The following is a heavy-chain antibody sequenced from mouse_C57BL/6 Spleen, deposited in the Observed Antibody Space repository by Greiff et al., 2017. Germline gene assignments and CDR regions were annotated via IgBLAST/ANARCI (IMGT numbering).Heavy chain of an antibody. CDR3: ARGEDWAVRGDY. CDR1: GYTFTSYW. CDR2: IYPGSGST. V-gene: IGHV1-55*01. Sequence: QVQLKQPGAELVKPGASVKMSCKASGYTFTSYWITWVKQRPGQGLEWIGDIYPGSGSTNYNEKFKSKATLTVDTSSSTAYMQLSSLTSEDSAVYYWARGEDWAVRGDYWGQGTTLTVSS. D-gene: IGHD4-1*01. J-gene: IGHJ2*01.